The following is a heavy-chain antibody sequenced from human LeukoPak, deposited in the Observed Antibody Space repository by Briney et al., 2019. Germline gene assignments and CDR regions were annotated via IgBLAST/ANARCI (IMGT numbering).Heavy chain of an antibody. CDR1: GNYW. CDR2: INSDGSWT. J-gene: IGHJ4*02. Sequence: GGSLRLSCAASGNYWMHWVRQVPGKGLVWVSHINSDGSWTSYADSVKGRSTISKDNAKNTVYLQMNSLRAEGTAVYYCVSFYETYWGRGTLVTVSS. V-gene: IGHV3-74*01. D-gene: IGHD2/OR15-2a*01. CDR3: VSFYETY.